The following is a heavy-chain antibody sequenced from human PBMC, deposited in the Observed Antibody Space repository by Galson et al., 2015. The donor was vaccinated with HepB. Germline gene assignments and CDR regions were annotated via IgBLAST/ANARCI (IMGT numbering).Heavy chain of an antibody. CDR3: ARVAPYGVYFDY. CDR1: GFTFSSYA. D-gene: IGHD4-17*01. Sequence: SLRLSCAASGFTFSSYAMHWVRQAPGKGLEWVAVISYDGSNKYYADSVKGRFTISRDNSKNTLYLQMNSLRAEDTAVYYCARVAPYGVYFDYWGQGTLVTVSS. CDR2: ISYDGSNK. J-gene: IGHJ4*02. V-gene: IGHV3-30-3*01.